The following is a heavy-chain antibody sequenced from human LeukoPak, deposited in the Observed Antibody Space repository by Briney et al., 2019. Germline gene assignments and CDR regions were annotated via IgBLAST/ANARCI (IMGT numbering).Heavy chain of an antibody. Sequence: PGGSLRLSCAASGFTFSSYGMHWVRQAPGKGLEWVSAISGSGGSTYYADSVKGRFTISRDNAKNSLYLQMNSLRAEDTAVYYCARVEKRTGSGSYPFDYWGQGTLVTVSS. CDR2: ISGSGGST. D-gene: IGHD1-26*01. V-gene: IGHV3-21*01. CDR1: GFTFSSYG. J-gene: IGHJ4*02. CDR3: ARVEKRTGSGSYPFDY.